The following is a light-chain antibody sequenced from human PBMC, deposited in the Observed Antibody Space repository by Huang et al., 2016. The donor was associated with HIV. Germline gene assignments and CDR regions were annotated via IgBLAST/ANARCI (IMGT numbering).Light chain of an antibody. CDR3: LQDYNYPIT. CDR2: AAS. Sequence: AIQMTQSPSSLSASIGDTVTIPCRASQGIRVDLGWFQQKPGKAPKLLIYAASTLQSGVPARVSGSASGTDCVTLTSNNLQPEDYATYFCLQDYNYPITFGQGTRLDI. CDR1: QGIRVD. J-gene: IGKJ5*01. V-gene: IGKV1-6*02.